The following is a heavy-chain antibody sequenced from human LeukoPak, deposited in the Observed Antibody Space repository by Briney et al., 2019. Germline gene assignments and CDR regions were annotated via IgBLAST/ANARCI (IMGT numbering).Heavy chain of an antibody. CDR3: ARDPSVVVPAAILDY. CDR2: INPNSGGT. CDR1: GYTFTGYY. Sequence: SSVKVSCKASGYTFTGYYMHWVRQAPGQGLEGMGWINPNSGGTNYAQKFQGRVTMTRDTSISTAYMELSRLRSDDTAVYYCARDPSVVVPAAILDYWGQGTLVTVSS. V-gene: IGHV1-2*02. D-gene: IGHD2-2*02. J-gene: IGHJ4*02.